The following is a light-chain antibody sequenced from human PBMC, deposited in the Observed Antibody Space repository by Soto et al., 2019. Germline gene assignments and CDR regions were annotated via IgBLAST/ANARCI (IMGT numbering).Light chain of an antibody. J-gene: IGKJ3*01. CDR1: QSISSNY. V-gene: IGKV3-20*01. CDR3: QQYSSSPPEFT. CDR2: GAS. Sequence: EIVLTQSPGTLSLSPGERATLSCRASQSISSNYLAWYQQRPGQAPRLLIFGASYRATGIPDRFSGSGSGTDFTLTISRLEPEAFAVYYCQQYSSSPPEFTFGPGTRVESK.